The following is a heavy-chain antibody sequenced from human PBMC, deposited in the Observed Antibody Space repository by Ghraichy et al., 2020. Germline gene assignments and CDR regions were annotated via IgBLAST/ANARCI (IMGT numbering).Heavy chain of an antibody. CDR3: VRAPSGRYDH. Sequence: GSLNISCAASGFTITNNGMTWVRQPPGKGLEWVSGIGGSGSGSTFYADSVKGRFTVSRDNSKNTLYLQMNSLSAEDTAVYYCVRAPSGRYDHWGQGTLVTVAS. CDR2: IGGSGSGST. V-gene: IGHV3-23*01. J-gene: IGHJ4*02. CDR1: GFTITNNG. D-gene: IGHD1-26*01.